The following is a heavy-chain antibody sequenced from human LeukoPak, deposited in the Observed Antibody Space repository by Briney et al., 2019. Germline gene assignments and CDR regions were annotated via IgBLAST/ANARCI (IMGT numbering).Heavy chain of an antibody. V-gene: IGHV4-34*01. CDR1: GGSFSGYY. D-gene: IGHD4-17*01. Sequence: PSETLSLTCAVYGGSFSGYYWSWIRQPPGKGLEWIGEINHSGSTNYNPSLKSRVTISADTSKNQFSLKLSSVTAADTAVYYCARGPRLRFFDYWGQGTLVTVSS. J-gene: IGHJ4*02. CDR2: INHSGST. CDR3: ARGPRLRFFDY.